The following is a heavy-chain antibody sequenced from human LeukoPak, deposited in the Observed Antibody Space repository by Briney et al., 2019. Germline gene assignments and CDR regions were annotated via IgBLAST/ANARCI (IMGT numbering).Heavy chain of an antibody. V-gene: IGHV4-31*03. D-gene: IGHD3-22*01. CDR2: IYYSGST. CDR3: ARPPSGWPAFDI. Sequence: PSETLSLTCTVSGGSISSGGYYWSWIRQHPGKGLEWIGYIYYSGSTYYNPSLKSRVTISVDTSKNQFSLKLSSVTAADTAVYYCARPPSGWPAFDIWGQGTMVTVSS. J-gene: IGHJ3*02. CDR1: GGSISSGGYY.